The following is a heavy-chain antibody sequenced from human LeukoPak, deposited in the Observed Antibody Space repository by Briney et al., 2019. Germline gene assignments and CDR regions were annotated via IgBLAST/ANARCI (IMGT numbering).Heavy chain of an antibody. D-gene: IGHD3-10*01. J-gene: IGHJ4*02. Sequence: PGGSLRLSCAASGFIFSGSAMHWVRQASGKGLEWVGRIRISDNSDATAYGPSVRGRFTISRDDSKNTTYLQMNSLKTEDTAVYYCTRRRGGGEFDYWGQGTLVTVSS. CDR2: IRISDNSDAT. CDR1: GFIFSGSA. V-gene: IGHV3-73*01. CDR3: TRRRGGGEFDY.